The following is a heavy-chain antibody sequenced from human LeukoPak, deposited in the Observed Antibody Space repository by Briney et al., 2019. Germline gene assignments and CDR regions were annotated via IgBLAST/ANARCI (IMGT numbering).Heavy chain of an antibody. J-gene: IGHJ6*02. CDR3: ASNTDGDYVLLSYYGMDV. V-gene: IGHV1-46*01. CDR1: GYTFTSYY. Sequence: ASVKVSCKASGYTFTSYYMHWVRQAPGQGLEWMGIINPSGGSTSYAQKFQGRVTMTRDTSTSTVYMELSSLRSEDTAVYYCASNTDGDYVLLSYYGMDVWGQGTTVTVSS. CDR2: INPSGGST. D-gene: IGHD4-17*01.